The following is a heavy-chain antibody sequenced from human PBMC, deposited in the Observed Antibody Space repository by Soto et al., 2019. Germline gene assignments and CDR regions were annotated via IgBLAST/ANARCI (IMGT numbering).Heavy chain of an antibody. J-gene: IGHJ4*02. CDR2: IKSKTDGGTT. D-gene: IGHD1-26*01. Sequence: VQLVESGGGVVQPGRSLRLSCAASGFTFTNAWMSWVRQAPGKGLEWVGRIKSKTDGGTTDYAAPVKGRFTISRDDSKNTLYLQMNSLKTEDTAVYYCTTDLSQWELLIGRHTNSYWGQGTLVTVSS. CDR1: GFTFTNAW. CDR3: TTDLSQWELLIGRHTNSY. V-gene: IGHV3-15*01.